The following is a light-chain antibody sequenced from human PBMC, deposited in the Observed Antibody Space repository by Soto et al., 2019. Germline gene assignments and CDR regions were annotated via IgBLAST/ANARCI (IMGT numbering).Light chain of an antibody. CDR3: QQYYTYPWT. V-gene: IGKV1-5*03. CDR2: MAS. Sequence: DIQMTQSPSTLSTSVGDRVTITCRASQSISSWLAWYQQKPGKAPNLLIYMASSVESVVPSRFSGSGSGTEFTLTISSLQPDDFATYYCQQYYTYPWTFGQGTKVEIK. CDR1: QSISSW. J-gene: IGKJ1*01.